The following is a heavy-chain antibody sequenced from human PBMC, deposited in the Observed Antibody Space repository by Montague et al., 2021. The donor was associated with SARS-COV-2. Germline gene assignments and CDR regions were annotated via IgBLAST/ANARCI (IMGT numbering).Heavy chain of an antibody. D-gene: IGHD3-10*01. CDR3: ARIHYGSGSSPLDY. CDR2: IDWDDDK. CDR1: GFSLSTSGMC. J-gene: IGHJ4*02. V-gene: IGHV2-70*11. Sequence: PALVKPTQTLTLTCTFSGFSLSTSGMCVSWIRQPPGKALEWLARIDWDDDKYYSTSLKTRLTISKDTSKNQVVLTMTNMDPVDTATCYCARIHYGSGSSPLDYWGQGTLVTVSS.